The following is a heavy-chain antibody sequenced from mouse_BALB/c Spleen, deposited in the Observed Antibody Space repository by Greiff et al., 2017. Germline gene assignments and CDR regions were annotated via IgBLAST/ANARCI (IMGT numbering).Heavy chain of an antibody. J-gene: IGHJ4*01. D-gene: IGHD2-1*01. V-gene: IGHV14-3*02. Sequence: LQQSGAELVKPGASVKLSCTASGFNIKDTYMHWVKQRPEQGLEWIGRIDPANGNTKYDPKFQGKATITADTSSNTAYLQLSSLTSEDTAVYYCAYGNYDAMDYWGQGTSVTVAS. CDR3: AYGNYDAMDY. CDR1: GFNIKDTY. CDR2: IDPANGNT.